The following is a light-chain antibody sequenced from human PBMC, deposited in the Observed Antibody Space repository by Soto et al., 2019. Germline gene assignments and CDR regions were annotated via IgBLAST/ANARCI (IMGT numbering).Light chain of an antibody. J-gene: IGKJ1*01. CDR1: QSISTY. CDR2: AAS. Sequence: DLQMTQSPSSLSASVGDRVTITCRASQSISTYLNWYQHKPGKAPKLLIYAASSLQSGVPSRFSGSGSGTDFTLTISSLQPEDFATYYCQHNYNTPQTFGQGTKVEIK. V-gene: IGKV1-39*01. CDR3: QHNYNTPQT.